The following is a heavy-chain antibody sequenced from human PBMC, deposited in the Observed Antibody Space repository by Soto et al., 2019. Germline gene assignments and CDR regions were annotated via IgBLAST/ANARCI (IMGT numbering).Heavy chain of an antibody. J-gene: IGHJ4*02. CDR2: VIPILGAS. CDR1: TDTFTVYT. Sequence: SLKVSCKASTDTFTVYTVTWVRQAPGQGLEWVGRVIPILGASNFAQKFQGRVTISADKSADTAYMVLTGLTSEDTAVYYCARSRGSYYTNFDSWGQGTLVTVS. CDR3: ARSRGSYYTNFDS. V-gene: IGHV1-69*08. D-gene: IGHD3-10*01.